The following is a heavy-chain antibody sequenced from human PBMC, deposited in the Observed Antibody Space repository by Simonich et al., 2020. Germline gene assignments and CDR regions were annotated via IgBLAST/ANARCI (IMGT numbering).Heavy chain of an antibody. V-gene: IGHV3-30*07. J-gene: IGHJ4*02. CDR1: GFTFSSYA. D-gene: IGHD1-20*01. CDR2: ISNDGSNK. Sequence: QVQLVESGGGVVQPGRSLRLSCAASGFTFSSYAMHWVRQAPGKGLEWGAFISNDGSNKYYADSVNGRFTISRDNSKNTLYLQMNSLRAEDTAVYYCASLTGTTMGLDYWGQGTLVTVSS. CDR3: ASLTGTTMGLDY.